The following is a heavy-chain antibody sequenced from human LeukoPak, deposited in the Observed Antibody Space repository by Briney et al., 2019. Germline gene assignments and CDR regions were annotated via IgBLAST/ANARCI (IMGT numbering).Heavy chain of an antibody. CDR2: ISSSGSDI. D-gene: IGHD4-23*01. J-gene: IGHJ4*02. V-gene: IGHV3-48*03. CDR1: GFTFSNYE. CDR3: ARDYGGSSPFDY. Sequence: GGSLRLSCAASGFTFSNYEMHWVRQAPGKGLEWVSYISSSGSDIYYADSVKGRFTTTRANAKNSLYLHMNSLRADDTAVYYCARDYGGSSPFDYWGQGTLVTVSS.